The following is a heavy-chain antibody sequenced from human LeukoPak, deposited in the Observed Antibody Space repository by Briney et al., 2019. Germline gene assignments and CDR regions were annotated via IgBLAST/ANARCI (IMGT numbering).Heavy chain of an antibody. CDR2: IKYDGSEK. V-gene: IGHV3-7*01. CDR3: TRDQT. CDR1: GFTFSSYS. Sequence: PGGSLRLSCAASGFTFSSYSMNWVRQAPGKGLEWLAHIKYDGSEKYYVDSVKGRFTISRDNAKNSLYLQMNSLRAEDTAVYYCTRDQTWGQGTLVTVSS. J-gene: IGHJ5*02.